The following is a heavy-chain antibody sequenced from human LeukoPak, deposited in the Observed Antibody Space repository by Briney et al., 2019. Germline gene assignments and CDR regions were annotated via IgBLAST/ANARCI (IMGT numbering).Heavy chain of an antibody. J-gene: IGHJ5*02. D-gene: IGHD6-13*01. CDR3: ARDSEAAAGPNWFDP. V-gene: IGHV3-48*01. Sequence: GGSLRLSCAASGFTFSSYSMNWVRQAPGKGLEWVSYISSSSSTIYYADSVKGRFTISRDNAKNSLYLQMNSLRAEDTAVYYCARDSEAAAGPNWFDPWGQGTLVTVSS. CDR1: GFTFSSYS. CDR2: ISSSSSTI.